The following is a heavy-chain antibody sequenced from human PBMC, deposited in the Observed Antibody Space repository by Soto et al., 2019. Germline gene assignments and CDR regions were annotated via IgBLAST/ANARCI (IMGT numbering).Heavy chain of an antibody. CDR1: GFTFSSYS. CDR2: ISSSSSTI. Sequence: GGSLRPSCAASGFTFSSYSMNWVRQAPGKGLEWVSYISSSSSTIYYADSVKGRFTISRDKAKNSLYLQMNSLRAEDTAVYYCARDLLDDYIWGSYRDYWYFDLWGRGTLVTVSS. V-gene: IGHV3-48*01. J-gene: IGHJ2*01. D-gene: IGHD3-16*02. CDR3: ARDLLDDYIWGSYRDYWYFDL.